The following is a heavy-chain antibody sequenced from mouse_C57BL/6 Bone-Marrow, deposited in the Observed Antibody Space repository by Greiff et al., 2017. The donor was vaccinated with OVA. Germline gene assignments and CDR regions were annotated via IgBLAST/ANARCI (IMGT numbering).Heavy chain of an antibody. J-gene: IGHJ2*01. CDR3: ARSFDYGSSYIPFFDY. D-gene: IGHD1-1*01. V-gene: IGHV1-42*01. CDR1: GYSFTGYY. CDR2: INPSTGGT. Sequence: EVQLQQSGPELVKPGASVKISCKASGYSFTGYYMNWVKQSPEKSLEWIGEINPSTGGTTYNQKFKAKATLTVDKSSSTAYMQLKSLTTEDSAVDYCARSFDYGSSYIPFFDYWGQGTTLTVSS.